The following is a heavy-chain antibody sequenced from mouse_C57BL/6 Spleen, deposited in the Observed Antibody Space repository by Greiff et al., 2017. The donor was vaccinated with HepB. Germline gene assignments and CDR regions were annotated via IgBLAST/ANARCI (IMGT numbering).Heavy chain of an antibody. D-gene: IGHD2-1*01. V-gene: IGHV1-15*01. CDR3: TRKGDLLWYY. Sequence: ESGAELVRPGASVTLSCKASGYTFTDYEMHWVKQTPVHGLEWIGAIDPETGGTAYNQKFKGKAILTADKSSSTAYMELRSLTSEDSAVYYCTRKGDLLWYYWGQGTTLTVSS. J-gene: IGHJ2*01. CDR2: IDPETGGT. CDR1: GYTFTDYE.